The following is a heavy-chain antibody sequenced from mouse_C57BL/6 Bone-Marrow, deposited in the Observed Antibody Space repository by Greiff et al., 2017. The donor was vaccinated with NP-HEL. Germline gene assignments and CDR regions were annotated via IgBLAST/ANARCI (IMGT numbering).Heavy chain of an antibody. CDR2: INPYNGGT. CDR3: ARSGGYYEFAY. V-gene: IGHV1-19*01. J-gene: IGHJ3*01. D-gene: IGHD2-3*01. CDR1: GYTFTDYY. Sequence: EVKLMESGPVLVKPGASVKMSCKASGYTFTDYYMNWVKQSHGKSLEWIGVINPYNGGTSYNQKFKGKATLTVDKSSSTAYMELNSLTSEDSAVYYCARSGGYYEFAYWGQGTLVTVSA.